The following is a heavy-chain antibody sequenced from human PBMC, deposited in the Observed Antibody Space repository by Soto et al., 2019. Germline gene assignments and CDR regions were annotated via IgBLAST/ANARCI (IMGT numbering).Heavy chain of an antibody. CDR2: ISYDGSNK. V-gene: IGHV3-30*18. Sequence: QVQLVESGGGVVQPGRSLRLSCAASGFTFSSYGMHWVRQAPGKGLEWVAVISYDGSNKYYADSVKGRFTISRDNSKNTLYLQMNSLRAEDTAVYYCAEGGIVVVVAATPIPLPSYWGQGTLVTVSS. CDR3: AEGGIVVVVAATPIPLPSY. CDR1: GFTFSSYG. D-gene: IGHD2-15*01. J-gene: IGHJ4*02.